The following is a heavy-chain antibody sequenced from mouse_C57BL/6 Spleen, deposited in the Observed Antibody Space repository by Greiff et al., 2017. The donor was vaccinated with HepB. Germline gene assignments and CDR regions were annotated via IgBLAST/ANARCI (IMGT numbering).Heavy chain of an antibody. D-gene: IGHD2-4*01. J-gene: IGHJ2*01. CDR2: IYPRDGST. Sequence: VKLVESGPELVKPGASVKLSCKASGYTFTSYDINWVKQRPGQGLEWIGWIYPRDGSTKYNEKFKGKATLTVDTSSSTAYMELHSLTSEDSAVYFCARGGYDYYFDYWGQGTTLTVSS. CDR3: ARGGYDYYFDY. CDR1: GYTFTSYD. V-gene: IGHV1-85*01.